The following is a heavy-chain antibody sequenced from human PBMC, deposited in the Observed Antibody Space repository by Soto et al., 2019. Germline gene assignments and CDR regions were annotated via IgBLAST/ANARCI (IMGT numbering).Heavy chain of an antibody. D-gene: IGHD1-26*01. V-gene: IGHV4-59*01. Sequence: QVQLRESGSGLVKPSETLSLTCTVSSGSIGTYFWSWIRQPPGKGLEWIGYIYYSGTTNYNPSLKSRVTIFLDTSKNQFSLRLSSVTAADTAVYYCARGRGGTYDAFDIWGQGTLVTVSS. CDR2: IYYSGTT. CDR1: SGSIGTYF. CDR3: ARGRGGTYDAFDI. J-gene: IGHJ3*02.